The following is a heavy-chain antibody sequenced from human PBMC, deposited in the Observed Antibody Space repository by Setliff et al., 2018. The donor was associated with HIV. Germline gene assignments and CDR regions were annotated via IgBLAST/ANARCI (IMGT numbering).Heavy chain of an antibody. CDR1: GDSITNSMHY. J-gene: IGHJ5*02. CDR2: IHYNDGKT. V-gene: IGHV4-39*01. Sequence: SETLSLTCTVSGDSITNSMHYWSWIRQPPGKGLEFIGSIHYNDGKTYYNAALRSRVTMSIDTSQNQFSLKLTSVTATDTAVYYCARHRYSSSINWFDPWGQGTLVTVSS. CDR3: ARHRYSSSINWFDP. D-gene: IGHD6-13*01.